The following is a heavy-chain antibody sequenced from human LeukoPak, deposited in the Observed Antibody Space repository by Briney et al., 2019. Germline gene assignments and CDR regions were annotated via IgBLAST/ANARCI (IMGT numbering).Heavy chain of an antibody. V-gene: IGHV3-21*01. CDR2: ISSSSSYI. D-gene: IGHD2-2*01. J-gene: IGHJ5*02. Sequence: GGSLRLSCAASGFTFSSYSMNWVRQAPGKGLEWVSSISSSSSYIYYADSVKGRFTISRDNAKNSLYLQMNSLRAEDTAVYYCAREGVFCVRNCISNSGARFDPWGQGTLVTVSS. CDR3: AREGVFCVRNCISNSGARFDP. CDR1: GFTFSSYS.